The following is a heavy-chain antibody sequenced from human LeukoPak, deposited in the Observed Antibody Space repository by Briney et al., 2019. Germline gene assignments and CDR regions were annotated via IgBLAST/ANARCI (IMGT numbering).Heavy chain of an antibody. V-gene: IGHV3-21*06. CDR1: GFTFSNYS. CDR2: IGSSGSYI. D-gene: IGHD3-16*01. J-gene: IGHJ4*02. Sequence: GGSLRLSCAASGFTFSNYSMNRVRQAPGKGLEWVSSIGSSGSYIYYADSVKGRFTISRDNAKNSLYLQLNSLRGEDTAVYYCARGGRRFWGQGTLVTVSS. CDR3: ARGGRRF.